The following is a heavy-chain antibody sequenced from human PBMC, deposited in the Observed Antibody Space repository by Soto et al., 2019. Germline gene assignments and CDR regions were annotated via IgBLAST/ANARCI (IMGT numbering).Heavy chain of an antibody. CDR2: IYSIGNT. J-gene: IGHJ6*02. CDR1: GGSISSAY. CDR3: KRSSRYSTDV. D-gene: IGHD6-19*01. Sequence: TSETLSLTCTVSGGSISSAYWGWIRQPPGKGLEWIGSIYSIGNTYYNPSLKSGVTISADTSKNQFSLNLISVTAADTAVYYCKRSSRYSTDVWGQGITVTVSS. V-gene: IGHV4-39*01.